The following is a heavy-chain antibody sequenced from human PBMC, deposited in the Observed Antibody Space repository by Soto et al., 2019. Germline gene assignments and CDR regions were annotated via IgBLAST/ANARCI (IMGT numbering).Heavy chain of an antibody. V-gene: IGHV1-18*04. CDR2: VHFYNGKT. CDR3: ARDKWSPTTVVTQLHYYDLDV. D-gene: IGHD2-21*02. Sequence: QGLLVQSEAEVKKPGDSVRVSCKATDYSFISNGISWVRQAPGQGLEWLGWVHFYNGKTEYTQNIQGRVTMTADTSTTTAYLELRSLRSDVTAFYYCARDKWSPTTVVTQLHYYDLDVWGQGTTITASS. J-gene: IGHJ6*02. CDR1: DYSFISNG.